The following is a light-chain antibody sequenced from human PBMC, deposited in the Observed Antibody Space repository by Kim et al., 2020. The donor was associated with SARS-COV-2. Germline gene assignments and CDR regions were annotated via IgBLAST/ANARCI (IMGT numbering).Light chain of an antibody. V-gene: IGKV1-39*01. CDR1: QSIDNF. CDR2: GAS. J-gene: IGKJ2*01. CDR3: QQCYRTPYT. Sequence: ASVGDRATVNCRASQSIDNFLNWHQRKPGNAPKLLLYGASSLQSGVPSRFSGSGSGTDFTLTITSLQPEDFATYFCQQCYRTPYTFGQGTKLEI.